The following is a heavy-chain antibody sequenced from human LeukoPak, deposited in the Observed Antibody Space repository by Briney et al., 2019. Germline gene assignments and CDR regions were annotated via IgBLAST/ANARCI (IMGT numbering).Heavy chain of an antibody. CDR3: AKDMGGPGYSSGWYRDY. CDR2: ISYDGSNK. J-gene: IGHJ4*02. D-gene: IGHD6-19*01. CDR1: GFTFSSYG. V-gene: IGHV3-30*18. Sequence: GGSLRLSCAASGFTFSSYGMHWVRQAPGKGLEWVAVISYDGSNKYYADSVKGRFTISRDNSKNTLYLQMNSLRAEDTAVYYCAKDMGGPGYSSGWYRDYWGQGTLVTVSS.